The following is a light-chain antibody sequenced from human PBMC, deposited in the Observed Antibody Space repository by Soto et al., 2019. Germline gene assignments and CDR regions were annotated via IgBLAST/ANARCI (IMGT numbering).Light chain of an antibody. CDR1: SSDVGSYNY. CDR3: ISFTSNSNIDV. V-gene: IGLV2-14*01. Sequence: QSVLTQPASVSGSPGQSITISCTGTSSDVGSYNYVSWYQQHPGKAPKVLIYEVSNRPSGVSNRFSGSKSGNSASLTISGLQAEDEAVYYCISFTSNSNIDVFGTGTKLTVL. CDR2: EVS. J-gene: IGLJ1*01.